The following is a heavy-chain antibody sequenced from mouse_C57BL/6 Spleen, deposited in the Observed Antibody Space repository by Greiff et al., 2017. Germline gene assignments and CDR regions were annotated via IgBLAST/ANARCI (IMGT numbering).Heavy chain of an antibody. J-gene: IGHJ4*01. CDR2: ISDGGSYT. D-gene: IGHD2-3*01. Sequence: EVQLVESGGGLVKPGGSLKLSCAASGFTFSSYAMSWVRQTPEKRLEWVATISDGGSYTYYPDNVKGRFTISRDNAKNNLYLQMSHLKSEDTAMYYCARDPYDGGYAMDYWGQGTSVTVSS. CDR3: ARDPYDGGYAMDY. CDR1: GFTFSSYA. V-gene: IGHV5-4*01.